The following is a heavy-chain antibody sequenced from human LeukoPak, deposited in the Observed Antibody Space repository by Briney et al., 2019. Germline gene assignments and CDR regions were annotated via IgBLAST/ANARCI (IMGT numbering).Heavy chain of an antibody. CDR2: IYTSGST. J-gene: IGHJ3*02. CDR1: GGSISSYY. Sequence: KPSETLSLTCTVSGGSISSYYWSWIRQPAGKGLEWIGRIYTSGSTNYNPSLKSRVTMSVDTSKNQFSLKLSSVTAADTAVYYCAREPDSSGYWDTAPPAFDIWGQGTMVTVSS. V-gene: IGHV4-4*07. D-gene: IGHD3-22*01. CDR3: AREPDSSGYWDTAPPAFDI.